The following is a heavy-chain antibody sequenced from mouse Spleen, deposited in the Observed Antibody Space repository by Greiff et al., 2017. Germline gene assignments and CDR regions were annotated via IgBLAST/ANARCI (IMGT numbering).Heavy chain of an antibody. V-gene: IGHV1-55*01. CDR3: ARRRLYGYDGWYFDV. CDR2: IYPGSGST. J-gene: IGHJ1*01. CDR1: GYTFTSYW. D-gene: IGHD2-2*01. Sequence: QVQLQQSGAELVKPGASVKMSCKASGYTFTSYWITWVKQRPGQGLEWIGDIYPGSGSTNYNEKFKSKATLTVDTSSSTAYMQLSSLTSEDSAVYYCARRRLYGYDGWYFDVWGAGTTVTVSS.